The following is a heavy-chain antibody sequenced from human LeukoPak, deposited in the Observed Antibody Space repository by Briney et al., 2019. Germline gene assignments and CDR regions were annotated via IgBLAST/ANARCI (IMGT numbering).Heavy chain of an antibody. V-gene: IGHV4-30-2*01. CDR3: ARGGMTTVTIGFDP. D-gene: IGHD4-17*01. J-gene: IGHJ5*02. CDR2: IYHSGST. CDR1: GGSISSGGYS. Sequence: SQTLSLTCAVSGGSISSGGYSWSWIRQPPGTGLEWIGYIYHSGSTYYNPSLKSRVTISVDRSKNQFSLKLSSVTAADTAVYYCARGGMTTVTIGFDPWGQGTLVTVSS.